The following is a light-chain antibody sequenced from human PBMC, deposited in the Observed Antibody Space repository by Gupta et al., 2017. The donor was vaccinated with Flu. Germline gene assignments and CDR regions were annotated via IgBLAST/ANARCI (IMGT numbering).Light chain of an antibody. CDR1: QSFSSSH. CDR3: RQYGSAPRT. J-gene: IGKJ4*01. V-gene: IGKV3-20*01. CDR2: GAS. Sequence: EIVLTQSPGTLSLSPGESATLSCRASQSFSSSHLAWYQQKPGQAPRLLIYGASSRATGIPDRFSGSGSGTDFTLKISRLEPEDVAVYYCRQYGSAPRTFGEGTKVEIK.